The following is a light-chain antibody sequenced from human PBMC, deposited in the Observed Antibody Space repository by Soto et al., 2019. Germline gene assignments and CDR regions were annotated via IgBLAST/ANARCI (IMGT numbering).Light chain of an antibody. CDR1: QSVSSN. J-gene: IGKJ1*01. V-gene: IGKV3-15*01. CDR2: GAS. CDR3: QQYGNSPRT. Sequence: EIGMTQSPATLSVCPGEGARLSCRASQSVSSNLAWYQQKHGQAPRLFIYGASTRATGIPARFSGSGSGTDLTITIKRLEPEDFEVYYCQQYGNSPRTFGQGTKVDIK.